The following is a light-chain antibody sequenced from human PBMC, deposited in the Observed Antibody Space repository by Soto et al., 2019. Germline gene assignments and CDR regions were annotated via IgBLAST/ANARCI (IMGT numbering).Light chain of an antibody. V-gene: IGKV3D-20*02. CDR2: GAS. CDR3: QQRSNWTPMT. CDR1: QSVSSNF. J-gene: IGKJ5*01. Sequence: EIVLTQSPGTLSVSPGERATLSCRASQSVSSNFLAWYQQKPGQAPRLLISGASNRATGIPDRFSGSGSGTDFTLTISSLEPEDFAVYYCQQRSNWTPMTFGQGTLLENK.